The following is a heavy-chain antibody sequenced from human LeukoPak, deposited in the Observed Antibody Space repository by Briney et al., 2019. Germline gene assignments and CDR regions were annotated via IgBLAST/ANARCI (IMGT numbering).Heavy chain of an antibody. Sequence: SETLSLTCTVSGGSLSSSSYYWGWIRQPPGKGLEWFGSIYYSGSTYYNPSLKSRVTISVDTSKNQFSLKLSSVTAADTAVYYCARQPDYGDLYWYFDLWGRGTLVTVSS. CDR2: IYYSGST. CDR1: GGSLSSSSYY. D-gene: IGHD4-17*01. V-gene: IGHV4-39*01. J-gene: IGHJ2*01. CDR3: ARQPDYGDLYWYFDL.